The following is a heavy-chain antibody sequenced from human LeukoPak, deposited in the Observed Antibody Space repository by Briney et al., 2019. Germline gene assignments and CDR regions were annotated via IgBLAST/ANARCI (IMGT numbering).Heavy chain of an antibody. J-gene: IGHJ6*02. Sequence: PSETLSLTCAVYGGSFSGYDWTWIRQPPGEGLEWIGEINHSGSTSYNPSLESRVTISVDTSKNQFSLKLSSVTAADTAVYYCARDGAAADPYYYYGMDVWGQGTTVTVSS. D-gene: IGHD6-13*01. CDR2: INHSGST. CDR3: ARDGAAADPYYYYGMDV. V-gene: IGHV4-34*01. CDR1: GGSFSGYD.